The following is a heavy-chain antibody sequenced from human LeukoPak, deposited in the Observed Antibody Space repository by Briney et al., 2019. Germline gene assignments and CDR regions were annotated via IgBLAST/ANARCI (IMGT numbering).Heavy chain of an antibody. V-gene: IGHV3-23*01. J-gene: IGHJ4*02. CDR3: AKLRYVGYYFDY. D-gene: IGHD3-9*01. CDR1: GFTSSSYA. Sequence: PGGSLRLSCAASGFTSSSYAMNWVRQAPGKGLEWVSGISGSGGSVYYADSVKGRFTISRDNSKNTLYLQMNSLRAEDTAVYYCAKLRYVGYYFDYWGQGTLVTVSS. CDR2: ISGSGGSV.